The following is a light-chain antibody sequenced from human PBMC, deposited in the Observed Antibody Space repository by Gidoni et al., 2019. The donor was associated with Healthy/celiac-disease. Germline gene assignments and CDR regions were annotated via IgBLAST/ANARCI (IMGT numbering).Light chain of an antibody. CDR1: QSVLYSSNNKNY. J-gene: IGKJ1*01. Sequence: DIVMTQSPDSLAVSLGERATINCKSSQSVLYSSNNKNYLAWYQQKPGQPPKLLIYWASTRESGVPDRFRGSGSGTDFTLTISSLQAEDVAVYYCQKYYSTPQTFGQGTKVEIK. CDR3: QKYYSTPQT. V-gene: IGKV4-1*01. CDR2: WAS.